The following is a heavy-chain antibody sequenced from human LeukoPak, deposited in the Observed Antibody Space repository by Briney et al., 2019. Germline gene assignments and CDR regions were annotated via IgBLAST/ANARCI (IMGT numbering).Heavy chain of an antibody. J-gene: IGHJ6*04. CDR3: ARGIYDYGMDV. V-gene: IGHV4-39*07. CDR2: IYYSGST. D-gene: IGHD5-12*01. CDR1: GGSISSSSYY. Sequence: PSETLSLTCTVSGGSISSSSYYWGWIRQPPGKGLEWIGSIYYSGSTYYNPSLKSRVTISVDTSKNQFSLKLSSVTAADTAVYYCARGIYDYGMDVWGKGTTVTVSS.